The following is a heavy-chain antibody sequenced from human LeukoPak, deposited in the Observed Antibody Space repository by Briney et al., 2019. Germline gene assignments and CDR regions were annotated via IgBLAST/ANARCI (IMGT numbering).Heavy chain of an antibody. D-gene: IGHD3-22*01. CDR2: INHSGST. J-gene: IGHJ5*02. V-gene: IGHV4-34*01. Sequence: SETLSLTCTVSGGSISGYYWSWIRQPPGKGLEWIGEINHSGSTNYNPSLKSRVTISVDTSKNQFSLKLSSVTAADTAVYYCARGLVTMIVNWFDPWGQGTLATVSS. CDR1: GGSISGYY. CDR3: ARGLVTMIVNWFDP.